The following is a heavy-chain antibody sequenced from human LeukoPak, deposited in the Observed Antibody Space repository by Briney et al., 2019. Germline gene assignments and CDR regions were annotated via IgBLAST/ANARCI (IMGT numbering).Heavy chain of an antibody. D-gene: IGHD3-10*01. J-gene: IGHJ4*02. V-gene: IGHV1-18*01. CDR2: ISAYNGNT. CDR1: GYTFTSYG. CDR3: ATALLWFGELLGDY. Sequence: ASVKVSCKASGYTFTSYGISWVRQAPGQGLEWMGWISAYNGNTNYAQKLQGRVTMTTDTSTSTAYMELRSLRSDDTAVYYCATALLWFGELLGDYWGQGTLVTVSS.